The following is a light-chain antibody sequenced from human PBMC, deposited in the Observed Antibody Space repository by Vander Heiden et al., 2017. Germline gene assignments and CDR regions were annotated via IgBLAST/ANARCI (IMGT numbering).Light chain of an antibody. CDR2: EVR. V-gene: IGLV2-14*03. CDR3: TSLSPTSPLEL. Sequence: QSVLTQPASVSGSPGQSITISCTGTSSDIGNYNFVSWYQQHPGTAPKLILYEVRDRPSGVSNRFSGSKSGNTASLTISGLQTDDEATYFCTSLSPTSPLELFGTGTKVTVL. J-gene: IGLJ1*01. CDR1: SSDIGNYNF.